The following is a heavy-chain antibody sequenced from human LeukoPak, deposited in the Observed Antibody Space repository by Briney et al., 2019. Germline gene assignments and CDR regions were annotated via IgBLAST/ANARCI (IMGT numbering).Heavy chain of an antibody. D-gene: IGHD6-13*01. J-gene: IGHJ4*02. CDR2: IYYTGST. Sequence: SETLSLTCTVSGGSISYYYWSWIRQPPGKGLEWIGYIYYTGSTNYNPSLKSRVTISVDTSKNQFSLKLSSVTAADTAVYYCARQGTDYSSSWYYWGQGILVTVSS. V-gene: IGHV4-59*08. CDR1: GGSISYYY. CDR3: ARQGTDYSSSWYY.